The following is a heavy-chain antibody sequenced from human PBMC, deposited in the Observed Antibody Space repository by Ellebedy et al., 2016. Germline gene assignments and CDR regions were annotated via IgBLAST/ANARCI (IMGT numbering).Heavy chain of an antibody. J-gene: IGHJ6*03. CDR1: GYSFTSYW. Sequence: GGSLRLSCKGSGYSFTSYWIGWVRQMPGKGLEWMGIIYPGDSDTRYSPSFQGQVTISADKSISTAYLQWSSLKASDTAMYYCARAVAAPYYYYYMDAWGKGTTVTVSS. V-gene: IGHV5-51*01. CDR2: IYPGDSDT. CDR3: ARAVAAPYYYYYMDA. D-gene: IGHD6-25*01.